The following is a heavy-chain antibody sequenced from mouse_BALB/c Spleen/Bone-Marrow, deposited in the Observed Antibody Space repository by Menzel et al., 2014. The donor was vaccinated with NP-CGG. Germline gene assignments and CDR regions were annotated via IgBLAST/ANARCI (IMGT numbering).Heavy chain of an antibody. CDR2: NNPTSGYA. D-gene: IGHD2-3*01. Sequence: VMLVESGAELARPGASVKMSCKASGYTFTGYTIHWVKQRPGQGLEWIGYNNPTSGYANYNQKFKDKATLTADKSSSTAYMQLSSLTSEDSAVFYCARSMIVYFAMGYWGQGTSVTVSS. J-gene: IGHJ4*01. CDR3: ARSMIVYFAMGY. V-gene: IGHV1-4*01. CDR1: GYTFTGYT.